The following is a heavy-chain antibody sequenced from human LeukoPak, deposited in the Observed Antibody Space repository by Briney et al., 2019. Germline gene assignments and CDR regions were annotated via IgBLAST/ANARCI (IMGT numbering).Heavy chain of an antibody. D-gene: IGHD5-18*01. CDR1: LGSFSSYY. CDR3: ARHLLNPDTAMAGYFDY. J-gene: IGHJ4*02. Sequence: PSETLSLTCAVYLGSFSSYYWGWIRQPPGKGLEWIGSIYYSGSTYYNPSLKSRVTISVDTSKNQFSLKLSSVTAADTAVYYCARHLLNPDTAMAGYFDYGGQGTLVTVSS. CDR2: IYYSGST. V-gene: IGHV4-39*01.